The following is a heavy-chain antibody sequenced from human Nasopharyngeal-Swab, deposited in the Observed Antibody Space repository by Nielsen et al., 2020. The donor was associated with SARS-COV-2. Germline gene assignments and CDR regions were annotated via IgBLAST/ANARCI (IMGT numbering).Heavy chain of an antibody. D-gene: IGHD3-16*01. CDR2: INPGNGNT. J-gene: IGHJ6*03. CDR3: VRDLGGYYYYMDV. V-gene: IGHV1-3*01. Sequence: WVRQAPGQRLEWMEWINPGNGNTKYSQEFQGRVTITRDTPASTAYMELSSLRSEDTAIYYCVRDLGGYYYYMDVWGKGTTVTVSS.